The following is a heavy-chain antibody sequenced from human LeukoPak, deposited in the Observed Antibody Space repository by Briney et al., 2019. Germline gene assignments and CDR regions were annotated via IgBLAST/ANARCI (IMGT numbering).Heavy chain of an antibody. V-gene: IGHV3-23*01. CDR3: AKDFSVGVTMIRGPLDP. Sequence: GGSLRLSCSASGFTFSSFAMSWVRQAPGKGLEWVSGISGSGGSTYYADSMKGRFTISRDNSENTLYLQINSLRAEDTAVYYCAKDFSVGVTMIRGPLDPWGQGTLVTVSS. CDR1: GFTFSSFA. J-gene: IGHJ5*02. D-gene: IGHD3-10*01. CDR2: ISGSGGST.